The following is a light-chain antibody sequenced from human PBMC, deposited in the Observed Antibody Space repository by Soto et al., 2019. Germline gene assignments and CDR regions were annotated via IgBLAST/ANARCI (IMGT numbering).Light chain of an antibody. CDR1: QSVLTN. CDR2: GAS. V-gene: IGKV3-11*01. J-gene: IGKJ4*01. CDR3: QQRSNWPPLT. Sequence: VVTQSPATLSVSKGGTATPSCRASQSVLTNLAWYQQRPGQAPRLLIYGASSRATGVPDRFSGTGSGSDFTLIISRLEPEDFAVYYCQQRSNWPPLTFGGGTKVDIK.